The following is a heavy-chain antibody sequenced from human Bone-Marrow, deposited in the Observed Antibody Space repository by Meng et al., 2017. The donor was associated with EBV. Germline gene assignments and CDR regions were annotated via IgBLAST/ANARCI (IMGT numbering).Heavy chain of an antibody. V-gene: IGHV1-69*01. CDR1: AGTFSGYA. D-gene: IGHD3-10*01. CDR2: IITIFGTA. J-gene: IGHJ5*02. CDR3: ARRGYGSGSYYLNWFDP. Sequence: QGDPAQCGDEVKRPGSSVKVACKASAGTFSGYAISWVQQAPGQGLEWMGGIITIFGTANDAQKFQGRVTITADESTSTAYMELSSLRCEDTAVYYCARRGYGSGSYYLNWFDPWGQGTLVTVSS.